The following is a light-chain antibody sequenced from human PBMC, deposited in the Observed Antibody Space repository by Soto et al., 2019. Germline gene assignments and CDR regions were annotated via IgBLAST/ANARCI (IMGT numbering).Light chain of an antibody. Sequence: QSVLTQPPSASGSPGQSVTISCTGTSSDVGGYDYVSWYQQHPGKAPKLMIFEVSKRPSGVPDRFSGSKSGNTASLAVSGLQAEDEADYHCSSYAGNTKGVFVTGTKVTVL. CDR3: SSYAGNTKGV. CDR1: SSDVGGYDY. V-gene: IGLV2-8*01. J-gene: IGLJ1*01. CDR2: EVS.